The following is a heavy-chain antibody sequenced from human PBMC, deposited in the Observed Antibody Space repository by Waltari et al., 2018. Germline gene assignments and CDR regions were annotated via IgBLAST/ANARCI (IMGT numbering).Heavy chain of an antibody. V-gene: IGHV1-46*01. D-gene: IGHD3-22*01. Sequence: QVQLVQSGAEVKKPGASVKVSCKASGYTFTSYYMHWVRQAPGQGLEWMGIINPSGGSTSYVQKFQGRVTVTRDTSTSTVYRERSSVRSEGTAVYYCAGDSSAAFGIWGQGTMVTVSS. CDR1: GYTFTSYY. J-gene: IGHJ3*02. CDR2: INPSGGST. CDR3: AGDSSAAFGI.